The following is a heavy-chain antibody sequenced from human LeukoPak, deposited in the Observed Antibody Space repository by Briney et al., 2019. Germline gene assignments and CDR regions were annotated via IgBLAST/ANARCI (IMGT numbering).Heavy chain of an antibody. V-gene: IGHV1-8*03. CDR3: ARDGSGSYYKLDP. J-gene: IGHJ5*02. Sequence: ASVTVSCTASGYTFTSYDINWVRQAPGQGLEWMGWMNPNSGNTGYAQKFQGRVTITRNTSISTAYMELSSLRSEDTAVYYCARDGSGSYYKLDPWGQGTLVTVSS. CDR2: MNPNSGNT. D-gene: IGHD3-10*01. CDR1: GYTFTSYD.